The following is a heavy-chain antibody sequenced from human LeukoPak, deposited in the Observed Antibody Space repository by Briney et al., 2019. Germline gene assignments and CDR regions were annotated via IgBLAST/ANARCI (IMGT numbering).Heavy chain of an antibody. Sequence: ASVKVSCKASGYTFTSYDINWVRQATGQGLGWMGWMNPNSGNTGYAQKFQGRVTMTRNTSISTAYMELSSLRSEDTAVYYCARGKRTIFGLGMAYYFDYWGQGTLVTVSS. D-gene: IGHD3/OR15-3a*01. CDR1: GYTFTSYD. CDR3: ARGKRTIFGLGMAYYFDY. J-gene: IGHJ4*02. V-gene: IGHV1-8*01. CDR2: MNPNSGNT.